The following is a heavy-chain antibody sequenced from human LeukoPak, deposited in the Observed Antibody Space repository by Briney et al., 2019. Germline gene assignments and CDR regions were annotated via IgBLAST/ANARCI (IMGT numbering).Heavy chain of an antibody. Sequence: GASVKVSCKASGYTFTSYDINWVRQATGQGLEWMGWMNPNSGNTGYAQKFQGIVTMTRNTSISTAYMELSSLRSEDTAVYYCARGRKPRYYFDYWGQGTLITVSS. CDR3: ARGRKPRYYFDY. CDR2: MNPNSGNT. V-gene: IGHV1-8*01. CDR1: GYTFTSYD. J-gene: IGHJ4*02.